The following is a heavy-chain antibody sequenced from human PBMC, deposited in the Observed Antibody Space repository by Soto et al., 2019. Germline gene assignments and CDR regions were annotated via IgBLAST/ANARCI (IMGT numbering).Heavy chain of an antibody. Sequence: GGSLRLSCAASGFTFSSYSMNWVRQAPGKGLEWVSSISSSSSYIYYADSVKGRFTISRDNAKNSLYLQMNSLRAEDTAVYYCARDHYDFWSGYYTGCSGSYYNDWFDPWGQGTLVTVSS. V-gene: IGHV3-21*01. CDR1: GFTFSSYS. D-gene: IGHD3-3*01. J-gene: IGHJ5*02. CDR2: ISSSSSYI. CDR3: ARDHYDFWSGYYTGCSGSYYNDWFDP.